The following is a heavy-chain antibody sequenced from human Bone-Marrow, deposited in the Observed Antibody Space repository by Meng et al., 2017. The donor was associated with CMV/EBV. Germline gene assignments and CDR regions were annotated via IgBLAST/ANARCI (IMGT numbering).Heavy chain of an antibody. J-gene: IGHJ3*02. Sequence: GSLRLSCTVSGGSISSYYWSWIRQPPGKGLEWIGYIYYSGSTNYNPSLKSRVTISVDTSKNQFSLKLSSVTAADTAVYYCARGNNIVVVPAAPPGAFDIWGQGTMVTVSS. D-gene: IGHD2-2*01. V-gene: IGHV4-59*01. CDR2: IYYSGST. CDR1: GGSISSYY. CDR3: ARGNNIVVVPAAPPGAFDI.